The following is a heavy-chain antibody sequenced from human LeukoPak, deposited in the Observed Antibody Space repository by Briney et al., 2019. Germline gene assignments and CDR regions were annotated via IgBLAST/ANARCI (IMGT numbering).Heavy chain of an antibody. J-gene: IGHJ6*02. CDR1: GGSISSYY. D-gene: IGHD6-19*01. V-gene: IGHV4-59*01. CDR2: IYYGGST. CDR3: ARDGRIAVAGFYYYYGMDV. Sequence: SETLSLTCTVSGGSISSYYWSWIRQPPGRGLEWIGYIYYGGSTNYNPSLKSRVTISVDTSKNQFSLKLSSVTAADTAMYYCARDGRIAVAGFYYYYGMDVWGQGTTVTVSS.